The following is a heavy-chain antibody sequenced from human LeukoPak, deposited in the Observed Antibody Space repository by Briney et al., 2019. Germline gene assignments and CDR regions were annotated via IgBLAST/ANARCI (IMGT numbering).Heavy chain of an antibody. CDR3: ARDAASGYTAAGKLNWFDA. Sequence: ASVKVSCKASGYTFTGYYMHWVRQAPGQGLEWMGWINPNSGGTNYAQKFKGSFTMTRDTSISTAYMELSRLRSDDTAVYYCARDAASGYTAAGKLNWFDAWGQGTLVTVSS. V-gene: IGHV1-2*02. CDR1: GYTFTGYY. CDR2: INPNSGGT. D-gene: IGHD5-18*01. J-gene: IGHJ5*02.